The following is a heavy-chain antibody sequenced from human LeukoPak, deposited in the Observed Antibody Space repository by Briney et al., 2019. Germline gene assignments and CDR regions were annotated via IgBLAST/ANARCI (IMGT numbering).Heavy chain of an antibody. V-gene: IGHV4-39*01. Sequence: SETLSLTCTVSGGSISSSSYYWGWIRQPPGKGLEWIGSIYYSGSTYYNPSLKSRVTISVDTSKNQFSLKLSSVTAADTAVYYCARRTASQYSSSWYHWFDPWGQGTLVTVSS. CDR2: IYYSGST. D-gene: IGHD6-13*01. J-gene: IGHJ5*02. CDR1: GGSISSSSYY. CDR3: ARRTASQYSSSWYHWFDP.